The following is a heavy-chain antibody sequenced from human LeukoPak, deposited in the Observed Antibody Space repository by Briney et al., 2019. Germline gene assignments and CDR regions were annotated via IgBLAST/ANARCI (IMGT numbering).Heavy chain of an antibody. CDR3: ARGAAMIVVVMAEYFQH. D-gene: IGHD3-22*01. V-gene: IGHV3-7*01. Sequence: GGSLRLSCAASGFTFSSYWMSWARQAPGKGLEWVANIKQDGSEKYYVDSVKGRFTISRDNAKNSLYLQMNSLRAEDTAVYYCARGAAMIVVVMAEYFQHWGQGTLVTVSS. CDR1: GFTFSSYW. J-gene: IGHJ1*01. CDR2: IKQDGSEK.